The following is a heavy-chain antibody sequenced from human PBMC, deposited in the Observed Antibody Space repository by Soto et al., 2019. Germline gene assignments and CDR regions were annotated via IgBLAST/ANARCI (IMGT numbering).Heavy chain of an antibody. V-gene: IGHV1-2*02. J-gene: IGHJ6*02. CDR2: INPNSGGT. CDR1: GYTFSGYY. CDR3: ARDQVVVVAATRHYYYGMDV. D-gene: IGHD2-15*01. Sequence: QEQLVQSGAEVKKPGASVKVSCKASGYTFSGYYIHWLRQAPGQGLEWMGWINPNSGGTNYAQKFQGRVTITADESTSTAYMELSSLRSEDTAVYYCARDQVVVVAATRHYYYGMDVWGQGTTVTVSS.